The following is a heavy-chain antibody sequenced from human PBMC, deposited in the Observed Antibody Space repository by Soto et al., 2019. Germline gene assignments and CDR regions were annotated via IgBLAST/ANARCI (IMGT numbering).Heavy chain of an antibody. Sequence: PSQTLSLTCAISGDSVSSNSAAWNWIRQSPSRGLEWLGRTYYRSKWYNDYAVSVKSRITINPDTSKNQFSLQLNSVTPEDTAVYYCARDAASGSYRAARIAPYNWFDPWGQGTLVTVSS. D-gene: IGHD6-6*01. CDR2: TYYRSKWYN. J-gene: IGHJ5*02. V-gene: IGHV6-1*01. CDR3: ARDAASGSYRAARIAPYNWFDP. CDR1: GDSVSSNSAA.